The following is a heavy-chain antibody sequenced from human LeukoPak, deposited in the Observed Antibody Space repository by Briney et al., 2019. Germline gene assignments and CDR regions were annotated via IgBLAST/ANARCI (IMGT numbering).Heavy chain of an antibody. CDR1: GFTVSNNY. CDR3: GSEEWPQNY. D-gene: IGHD3-3*01. V-gene: IGHV3-53*01. J-gene: IGHJ4*02. Sequence: PGGSLRLSCAVSGFTVSNNYMTWVRQVPGKGLEWVSLIYRGGNTYYADSVKGRITISRDNSKNTLYLQMNSLRAEDTAVYYCGSEEWPQNYWGQGTLVTVSS. CDR2: IYRGGNT.